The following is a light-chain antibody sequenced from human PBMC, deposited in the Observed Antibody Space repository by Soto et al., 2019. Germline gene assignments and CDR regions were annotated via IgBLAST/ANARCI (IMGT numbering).Light chain of an antibody. CDR2: DVS. J-gene: IGLJ1*01. Sequence: QSVLTQPASVSGSPGQSITISCTGTSSDVGGYNYVSWYQHHPGKAPKLMIYDVSNRPSGVSNRFSGSKSGNTASLIISGLHAADEADYYCSSYTSSSTLSTYVFGTGTKLTVL. V-gene: IGLV2-14*03. CDR3: SSYTSSSTLSTYV. CDR1: SSDVGGYNY.